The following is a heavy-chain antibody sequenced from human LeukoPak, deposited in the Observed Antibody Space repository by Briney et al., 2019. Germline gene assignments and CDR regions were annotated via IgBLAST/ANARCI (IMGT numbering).Heavy chain of an antibody. CDR3: ARVPKQQLGQFDP. CDR1: GFTFSSYE. D-gene: IGHD6-13*01. Sequence: GGSLRLSCAASGFTFSSYEMNLVRQAPGKGLEWVSSISSSSSYIYYADSVKGRFTISRDNAKNSLYLQMNSLRAEDTAVYYCARVPKQQLGQFDPWGQGTLVTVSS. J-gene: IGHJ5*02. V-gene: IGHV3-21*01. CDR2: ISSSSSYI.